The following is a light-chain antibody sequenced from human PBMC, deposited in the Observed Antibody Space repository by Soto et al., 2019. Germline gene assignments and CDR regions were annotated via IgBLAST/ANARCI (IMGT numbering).Light chain of an antibody. CDR1: QNVYNNY. Sequence: IVLTQSAGTLSXAXXXXXXXXXXASQNVYNNYLAWYQQRPGQAPRSLIYGASSRATGIPDRFSGSGSGTDFTLSISRLEPEDSAVYYCQQYGSSLTFGGGTKVDI. J-gene: IGKJ4*01. CDR3: QQYGSSLT. CDR2: GAS. V-gene: IGKV3-20*01.